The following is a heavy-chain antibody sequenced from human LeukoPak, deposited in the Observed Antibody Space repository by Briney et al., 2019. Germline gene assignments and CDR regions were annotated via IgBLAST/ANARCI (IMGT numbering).Heavy chain of an antibody. CDR1: GFTFSSHA. CDR3: ANHPITMVRGVAYYYGMDV. Sequence: GGSLRLSCVASGFTFSSHAMTWVRQAPGKGLQWVSSIHENGGNTYYADSVKGRFSISRDNSKNTLYLQMNSLRAEDTAVYYCANHPITMVRGVAYYYGMDVWGQGTTVTVSS. D-gene: IGHD3-10*01. CDR2: IHENGGNT. J-gene: IGHJ6*02. V-gene: IGHV3-23*01.